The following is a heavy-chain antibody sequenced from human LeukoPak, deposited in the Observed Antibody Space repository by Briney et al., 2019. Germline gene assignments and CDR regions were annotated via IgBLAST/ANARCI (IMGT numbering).Heavy chain of an antibody. CDR3: ASGGTTGTTSDYYYYYMDV. V-gene: IGHV1-2*02. CDR2: INPNSGGT. J-gene: IGHJ6*03. Sequence: GASVKVSCKASGYTFTGYYMHWVRQAPGQGLELMGWINPNSGGTNYAQKFQGRVTMTRDTSISTAYMALSRLRSDDTAVYYCASGGTTGTTSDYYYYYMDVWGKGTTVTVSS. D-gene: IGHD1-1*01. CDR1: GYTFTGYY.